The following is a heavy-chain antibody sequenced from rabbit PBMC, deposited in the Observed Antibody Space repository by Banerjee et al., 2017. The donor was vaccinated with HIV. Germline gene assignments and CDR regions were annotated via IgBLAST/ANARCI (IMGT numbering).Heavy chain of an antibody. CDR1: GFDFSSYY. CDR2: IYAGKGST. J-gene: IGHJ4*01. Sequence: QLKETGGGLVQPGGSLTLSCKASGFDFSSYYMSWVRQAPGKGLEWIGIIYAGKGSTDYASWVNGRFTISSDNAQNTVDLQMNSLTAADTATYFCARGTYGYAGYAPNLWGPGTLVTVS. V-gene: IGHV1S7*01. CDR3: ARGTYGYAGYAPNL. D-gene: IGHD6-1*01.